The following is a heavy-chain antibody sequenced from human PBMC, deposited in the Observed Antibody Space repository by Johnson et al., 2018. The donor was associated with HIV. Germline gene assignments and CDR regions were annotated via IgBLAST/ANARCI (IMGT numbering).Heavy chain of an antibody. CDR3: ARGGGYSIAAPSDAFDI. J-gene: IGHJ3*02. Sequence: QVQLVESGGGVVQPGGSLRLSCAASGFTFSSYAMHWVRQAPGKGLEWVAFIRYDGSNNYYADSVKGRFTISRDNSKNTLYLQMNSLRAEDTAVYYCARGGGYSIAAPSDAFDIWGQGTMVTVSS. D-gene: IGHD6-6*01. CDR1: GFTFSSYA. V-gene: IGHV3-30*02. CDR2: IRYDGSNN.